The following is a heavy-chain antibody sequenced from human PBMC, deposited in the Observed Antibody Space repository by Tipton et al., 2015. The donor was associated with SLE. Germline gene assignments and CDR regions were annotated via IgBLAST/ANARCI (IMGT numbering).Heavy chain of an antibody. V-gene: IGHV1-46*01. CDR3: ARSRASGSYFSFDY. J-gene: IGHJ4*02. D-gene: IGHD1-26*01. CDR1: GYTFTSYG. CDR2: INPSGGST. Sequence: QLVQSGAEVKKPGASVKVSCKASGYTFTSYGISWVRQAPGQGLEWMGWINPSGGSTSYAQKFQGRVTMTRDTSTSTVYMELSSLRSEDTAVYYCARSRASGSYFSFDYWGQGTLVTVSS.